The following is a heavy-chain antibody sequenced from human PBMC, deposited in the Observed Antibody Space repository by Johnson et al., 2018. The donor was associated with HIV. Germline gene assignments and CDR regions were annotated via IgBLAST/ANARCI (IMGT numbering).Heavy chain of an antibody. V-gene: IGHV3-30*18. J-gene: IGHJ3*02. CDR3: AKGFYDSSGTDSFHI. CDR1: GFTFDDYT. D-gene: IGHD3-22*01. CDR2: ISKDGSNK. Sequence: QVQLVESGGVVVQPGRSLRLSCAASGFTFDDYTMHWVRPAPGKGLEWVALISKDGSNKYYADSVKGRFTISRDNSKNTLYLQMNSLRAEDTAVYYCAKGFYDSSGTDSFHIWGQGTMVTVSS.